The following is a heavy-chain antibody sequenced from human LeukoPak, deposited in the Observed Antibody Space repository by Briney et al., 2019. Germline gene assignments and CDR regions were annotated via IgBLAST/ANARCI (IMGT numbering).Heavy chain of an antibody. V-gene: IGHV4-4*09. J-gene: IGHJ6*03. CDR1: GGSISSYY. Sequence: PSETLSLTCTVSGGSISSYYWSWIRQPPGKGLEWIGYIYTSGSTNYNPSLKSRVTISVDTSKNQFSLKLSSVTAADTAVYYCARGYCSSTSCAHYYYMDVWGKGTTVTVSS. CDR3: ARGYCSSTSCAHYYYMDV. D-gene: IGHD2-2*01. CDR2: IYTSGST.